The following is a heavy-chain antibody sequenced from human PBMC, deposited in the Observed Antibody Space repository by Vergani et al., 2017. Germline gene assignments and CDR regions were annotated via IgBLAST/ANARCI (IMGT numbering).Heavy chain of an antibody. V-gene: IGHV3-30*18. J-gene: IGHJ4*02. Sequence: QVQLVESGGGVVQPGRSLRLSCAASGFTFSSYGMHWVRRAPGKGLEWGAVISYDGSNKYYADSVKGRFTISRDTSKNTLYLQMNSLRAEDTAVSYCAKDLGGNSGGGFDYWGQGTLVTVSS. CDR3: AKDLGGNSGGGFDY. D-gene: IGHD4-23*01. CDR2: ISYDGSNK. CDR1: GFTFSSYG.